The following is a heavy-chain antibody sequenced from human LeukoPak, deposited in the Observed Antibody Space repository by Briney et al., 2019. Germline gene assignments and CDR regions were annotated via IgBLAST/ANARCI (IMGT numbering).Heavy chain of an antibody. CDR2: ISGSGGST. CDR1: GFTFSSYA. D-gene: IGHD3-16*02. V-gene: IGHV3-23*01. Sequence: PGGSLRLSCAAPGFTFSSYAMSWVRQAPGKGLEWVSAISGSGGSTYYADSVKGRFTISRDNSKNTLYLQMNSLRAEDTAVYYCAKDSDYDYIWGSYRSAYYFDYWGQGTLVTVSS. J-gene: IGHJ4*02. CDR3: AKDSDYDYIWGSYRSAYYFDY.